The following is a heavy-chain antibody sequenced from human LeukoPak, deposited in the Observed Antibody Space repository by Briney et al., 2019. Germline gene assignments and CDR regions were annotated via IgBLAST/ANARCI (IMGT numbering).Heavy chain of an antibody. V-gene: IGHV3-30*04. J-gene: IGHJ4*02. D-gene: IGHD3-10*01. CDR3: GSGSVFVLEY. CDR1: GFTFSSYA. Sequence: GGSLRLSCAASGFTFSSYAMHWVRQAPGKGLEWVAVISYDGSNKYYADSVKGRFIISRDTLRNVVFLQMSSLRVEDTAVYYCGSGSVFVLEYWGQGTLATVSS. CDR2: ISYDGSNK.